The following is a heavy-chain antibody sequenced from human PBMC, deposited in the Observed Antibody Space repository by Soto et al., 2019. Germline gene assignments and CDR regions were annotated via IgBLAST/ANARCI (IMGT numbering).Heavy chain of an antibody. Sequence: ASVKVSCKASGYTFTGYYMQWVRQAPGQGLEWMGWINPNSGGTNYAQKFQGWVTMTRDTSISTAYMELSRLRSDDTAVYYCARGGRSAAQYYYYYMDVWGKGTTVTVSS. CDR2: INPNSGGT. D-gene: IGHD2-2*01. CDR1: GYTFTGYY. J-gene: IGHJ6*03. V-gene: IGHV1-2*04. CDR3: ARGGRSAAQYYYYYMDV.